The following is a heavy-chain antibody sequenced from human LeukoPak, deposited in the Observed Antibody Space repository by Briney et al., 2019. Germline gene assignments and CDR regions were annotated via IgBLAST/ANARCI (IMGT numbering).Heavy chain of an antibody. CDR2: ISSSHNNI. V-gene: IGHV3-21*01. J-gene: IGHJ4*02. Sequence: GGSLRLSCAASGFTFSSYIMNWVRQAPGKGLDWVSSISSSHNNIYYADSVKGRFSISRDNAKNSLFLQMNSLRAEDTAVYYCVRDRSPGYFDYWGQGTLVTVSS. CDR3: VRDRSPGYFDY. CDR1: GFTFSSYI. D-gene: IGHD3-10*01.